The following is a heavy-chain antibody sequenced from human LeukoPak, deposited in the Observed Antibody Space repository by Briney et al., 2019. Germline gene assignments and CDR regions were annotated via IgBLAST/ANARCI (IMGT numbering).Heavy chain of an antibody. D-gene: IGHD3-3*01. Sequence: GGSLRLSCAASGFTFDDYGMSWVRQAPGKGLEWVSGINWNGGSTGYADSVKGRFTISRDNAKNSLYLQMNSLRAEDTALYYCARGRFLEWLSTYYYFDYWGQGTLVTVSS. CDR3: ARGRFLEWLSTYYYFDY. V-gene: IGHV3-20*04. CDR2: INWNGGST. CDR1: GFTFDDYG. J-gene: IGHJ4*02.